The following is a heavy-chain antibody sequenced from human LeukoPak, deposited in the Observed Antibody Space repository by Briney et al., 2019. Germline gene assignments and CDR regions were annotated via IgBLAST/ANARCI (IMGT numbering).Heavy chain of an antibody. CDR2: SYYSGST. Sequence: SETLSLTCTVSGGSISSGDYYWSWIRQPPGKGLEWIGYSYYSGSTYYNPSLKSRVTISVDTSKNQFSLKLSSVTAADTAVYYCARDGDSSPFDYWGQGTLVTVSS. J-gene: IGHJ4*02. V-gene: IGHV4-30-4*01. CDR1: GGSISSGDYY. CDR3: ARDGDSSPFDY. D-gene: IGHD3-22*01.